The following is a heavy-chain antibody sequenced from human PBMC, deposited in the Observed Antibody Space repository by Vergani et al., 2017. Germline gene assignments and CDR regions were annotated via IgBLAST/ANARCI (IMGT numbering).Heavy chain of an antibody. Sequence: QVQLVQSGAEVKKPGASVKVSCKASGYTFTSYDINWVRQATGQGLEWMGWMNPNSGNTGYAQKFQGRVTMTRNTSISTAYMELSSLRSEDTAVYYCARGGLLRFLALPDASDIWGQGSMVTVSS. J-gene: IGHJ3*02. CDR2: MNPNSGNT. V-gene: IGHV1-8*01. D-gene: IGHD3-3*01. CDR1: GYTFTSYD. CDR3: ARGGLLRFLALPDASDI.